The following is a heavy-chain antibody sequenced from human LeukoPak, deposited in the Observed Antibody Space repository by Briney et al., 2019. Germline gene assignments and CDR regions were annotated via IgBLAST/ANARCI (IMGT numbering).Heavy chain of an antibody. J-gene: IGHJ6*03. CDR2: IYYSGST. CDR3: ARMDYGERYYYYMDV. D-gene: IGHD4-17*01. Sequence: PSETLSLTCTVSGGSISSYYWSWIRQPPGKGLEWIGYIYYSGSTNYNPSLESRVTISVDTSKNQFSLKLSSVTAADTAVYYCARMDYGERYYYYMDVWGKGTTVTVSS. V-gene: IGHV4-59*08. CDR1: GGSISSYY.